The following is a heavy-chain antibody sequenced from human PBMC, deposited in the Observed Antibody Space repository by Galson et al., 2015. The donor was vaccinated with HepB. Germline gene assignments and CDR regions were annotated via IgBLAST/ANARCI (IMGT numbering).Heavy chain of an antibody. V-gene: IGHV3-21*01. CDR3: ARVLGYSYGYGGDAFDI. Sequence: SLRLSCAASGFTFSSYSMNWVRQAPGKGLEWVSSISSSSSYIYYADSVKGRFTISRDNAKDSLYLQMNSLRAEDTAVYYCARVLGYSYGYGGDAFDIWGQGTMVTVSS. CDR2: ISSSSSYI. CDR1: GFTFSSYS. J-gene: IGHJ3*02. D-gene: IGHD5-18*01.